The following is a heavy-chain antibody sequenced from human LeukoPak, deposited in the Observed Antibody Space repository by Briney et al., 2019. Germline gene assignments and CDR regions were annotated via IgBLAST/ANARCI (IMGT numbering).Heavy chain of an antibody. CDR2: ISAYNGIT. Sequence: ASVQVSCKASGGTFSSYAISWVRQAPGQGLEWMGWISAYNGITNYAQKLQGRVTMTTDTSTSTAYMELRSLRSDDTAVYYCARDLRYSGMAAAGLFDYWGQGTLVTVSS. CDR3: ARDLRYSGMAAAGLFDY. D-gene: IGHD6-13*01. V-gene: IGHV1-18*01. J-gene: IGHJ4*02. CDR1: GGTFSSYA.